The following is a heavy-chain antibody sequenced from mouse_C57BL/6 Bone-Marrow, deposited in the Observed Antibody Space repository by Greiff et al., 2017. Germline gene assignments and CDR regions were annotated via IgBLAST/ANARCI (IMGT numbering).Heavy chain of an antibody. J-gene: IGHJ2*01. Sequence: VQLQQSGAELARPGASVKLSCKASGYTFTSYGISWVKQRTGQGLEWIGEIYPRSGNTYYNEKFKGKATLTAGKSSSTAYMELRSLTSEDSAVYFCARTGTGFDYWGQGTTLTVSS. V-gene: IGHV1-81*01. CDR2: IYPRSGNT. CDR1: GYTFTSYG. D-gene: IGHD4-1*01. CDR3: ARTGTGFDY.